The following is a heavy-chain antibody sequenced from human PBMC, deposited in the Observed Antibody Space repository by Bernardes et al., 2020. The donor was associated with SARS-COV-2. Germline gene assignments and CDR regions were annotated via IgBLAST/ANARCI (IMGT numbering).Heavy chain of an antibody. Sequence: SVKVSCKASGYTFTTYYMHWVRQAPGQGLEWMGWINAKSGVTNYAQKFQGRVTMTRDTSISTAYMELNRLRSDDTAMYYCARDYYGSGSYTDYWGQGTLVTVSS. D-gene: IGHD3-10*01. CDR1: GYTFTTYY. CDR2: INAKSGVT. CDR3: ARDYYGSGSYTDY. J-gene: IGHJ4*02. V-gene: IGHV1-2*02.